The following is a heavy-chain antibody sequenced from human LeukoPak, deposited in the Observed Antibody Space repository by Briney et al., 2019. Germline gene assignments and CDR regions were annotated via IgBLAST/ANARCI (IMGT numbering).Heavy chain of an antibody. V-gene: IGHV3-23*01. D-gene: IGHD2-8*01. CDR1: TFAFSNYA. CDR3: AKDVCTSPRCLLYFDC. Sequence: AGSLRLSCTTSTFAFSNYAMNWDRPAPGKVPEWVSATSGFNTYYADSVKGRFTIFRDNSKNVLYLQMERLRAENTAVYSCAKDVCTSPRCLLYFDCWGQGTLVTVS. CDR2: TSGFNT. J-gene: IGHJ4*02.